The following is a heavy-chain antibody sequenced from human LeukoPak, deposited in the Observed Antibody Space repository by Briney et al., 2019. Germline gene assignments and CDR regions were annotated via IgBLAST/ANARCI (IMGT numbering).Heavy chain of an antibody. CDR1: GGTFSSYA. CDR3: ARDHASMQQYPNWFDP. CDR2: IIPIFSTA. Sequence: SVKVSCKASGGTFSSYAISWVRQAPGQGLEWMGGIIPIFSTANYAQKFQGRVTITTDESTSTAYMELSSLRSEDTAVYYCARDHASMQQYPNWFDPWGQGTLVTVSS. V-gene: IGHV1-69*05. D-gene: IGHD4-11*01. J-gene: IGHJ5*02.